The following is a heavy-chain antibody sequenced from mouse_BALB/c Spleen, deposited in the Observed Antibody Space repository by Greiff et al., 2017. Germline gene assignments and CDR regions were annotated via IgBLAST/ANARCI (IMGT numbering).Heavy chain of an antibody. Sequence: VKLVESGAELARPGASVKMSCKASGYTFTSYTMHWVKQRPGQGLEWIGYINPSSGYTNYNQKFKDKATLTADKSSSTAYMQLSSLTSEDSAVYYCARFHDYDAMDYWGQGTSVTVSS. CDR3: ARFHDYDAMDY. J-gene: IGHJ4*01. V-gene: IGHV1-4*01. CDR1: GYTFTSYT. CDR2: INPSSGYT.